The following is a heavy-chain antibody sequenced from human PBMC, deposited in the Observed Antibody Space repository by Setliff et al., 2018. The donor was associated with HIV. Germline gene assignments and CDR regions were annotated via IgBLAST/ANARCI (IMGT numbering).Heavy chain of an antibody. CDR2: INQDGSEK. Sequence: GGSLRLSCAASGFTFSVHGMHWVRQAPGKGLEWVANINQDGSEKNYVDSVKGRFTISRDNTKNSLYLQMDSLRAEDTTVYYCARKLQPGYGMDVWGQGTTVTVSS. CDR1: GFTFSVHG. D-gene: IGHD5-18*01. CDR3: ARKLQPGYGMDV. V-gene: IGHV3-7*01. J-gene: IGHJ6*02.